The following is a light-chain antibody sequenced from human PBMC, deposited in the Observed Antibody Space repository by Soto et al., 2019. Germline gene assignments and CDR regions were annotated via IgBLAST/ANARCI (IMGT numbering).Light chain of an antibody. V-gene: IGKV3-11*01. Sequence: EIVLTQSPATLSFSACERATLSFTASQSVSSYLAWYQQKPGQAPRLLIYDASNRATGIPARFSGSGSGTDFTLTISSLEPEDFAVYYCQQRSNWPPWTFGQGTKVDIK. CDR3: QQRSNWPPWT. CDR2: DAS. CDR1: QSVSSY. J-gene: IGKJ1*01.